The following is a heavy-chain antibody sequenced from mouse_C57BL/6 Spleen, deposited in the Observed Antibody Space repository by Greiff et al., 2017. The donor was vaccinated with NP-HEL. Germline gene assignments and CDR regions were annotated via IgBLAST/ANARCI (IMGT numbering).Heavy chain of an antibody. CDR3: ARPMVTTSPYYYAMDY. J-gene: IGHJ4*01. Sequence: VQLQQSGPELVKPGASVKISCKASGYAFSSSWMNWVKQRPGKGLEWIGRIYPGDGDTNYNGKFKGKATLTADKSSSTAYMQLSSLTSEDSAVYFSARPMVTTSPYYYAMDYWGQGTSVTVSS. CDR2: IYPGDGDT. D-gene: IGHD2-2*01. CDR1: GYAFSSSW. V-gene: IGHV1-82*01.